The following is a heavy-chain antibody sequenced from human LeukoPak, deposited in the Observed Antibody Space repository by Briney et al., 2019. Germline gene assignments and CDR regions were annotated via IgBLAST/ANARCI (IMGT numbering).Heavy chain of an antibody. CDR1: GFTFSSYW. Sequence: ARGSLRLSCAASGFTFSSYWMSWVRQAPGKGLEWVANIKQDGSEKYYVDSVKGRFTISRDNAKNSLYLQMNSLRAEDTAVYYCARDQGSGYDYNDYWGQGTLVTVSS. CDR2: IKQDGSEK. J-gene: IGHJ4*02. CDR3: ARDQGSGYDYNDY. V-gene: IGHV3-7*01. D-gene: IGHD5-12*01.